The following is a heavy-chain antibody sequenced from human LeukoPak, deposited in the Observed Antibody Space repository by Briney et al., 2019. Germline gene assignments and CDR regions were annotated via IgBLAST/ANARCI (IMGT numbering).Heavy chain of an antibody. CDR1: GGSFSGYC. CDR3: ARVWPDV. CDR2: INHSGST. D-gene: IGHD2-21*01. J-gene: IGHJ6*02. Sequence: PSETLSLTCAVYGGSFSGYCWSWIRQPPGKGLEWIGEINHSGSTNYNPSLKSRVTISVDRSKNQFSLNLNFVTAADTAVYYCARVWPDVWGQGTTVTVSS. V-gene: IGHV4-34*01.